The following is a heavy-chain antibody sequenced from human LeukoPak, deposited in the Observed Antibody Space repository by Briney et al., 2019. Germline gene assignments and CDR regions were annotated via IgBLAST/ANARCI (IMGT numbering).Heavy chain of an antibody. CDR1: GGSVSDYY. CDR3: ARDRYYYDSSGYLYYFDY. CDR2: IYYSGST. D-gene: IGHD3-22*01. J-gene: IGHJ4*02. V-gene: IGHV4-59*02. Sequence: PSETLSLTCTVSGGSVSDYYWGWIRQPPGKGLEWIGSIYYSGSTNYNPSLKSRVTISVDTSKNQFSLKLSSVTAADTAVYYCARDRYYYDSSGYLYYFDYWGQGTLVTVSS.